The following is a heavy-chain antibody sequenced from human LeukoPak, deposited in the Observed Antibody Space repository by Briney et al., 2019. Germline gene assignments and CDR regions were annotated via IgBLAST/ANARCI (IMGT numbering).Heavy chain of an antibody. Sequence: SETLSLTCTVSGGSISSYYWSWIRQPPGKGLEWIGYIYYSGSTNYNPSLKSRVTISVDTSKNQFSLKLSSVTAADTAVYYCARVDKSSWYYFDYWGQGTLVTVSS. V-gene: IGHV4-59*01. CDR3: ARVDKSSWYYFDY. CDR1: GGSISSYY. D-gene: IGHD2-8*01. J-gene: IGHJ4*02. CDR2: IYYSGST.